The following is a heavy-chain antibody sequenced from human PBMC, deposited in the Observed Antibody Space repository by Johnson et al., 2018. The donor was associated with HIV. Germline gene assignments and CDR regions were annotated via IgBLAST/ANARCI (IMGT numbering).Heavy chain of an antibody. V-gene: IGHV3-7*04. Sequence: VQLLESGGGLVQPGGSLGLSCAASGFTFSSYWMTWVRQAPGKGLEWVANINQDGTEKYYVDFVKGRFTISRDNAKNSLFLQVKSLRAEDTAVYYCARDVVSDGRYPPDAFDIWGQGTMVTVSS. CDR3: ARDVVSDGRYPPDAFDI. CDR1: GFTFSSYW. CDR2: INQDGTEK. D-gene: IGHD3-16*02. J-gene: IGHJ3*02.